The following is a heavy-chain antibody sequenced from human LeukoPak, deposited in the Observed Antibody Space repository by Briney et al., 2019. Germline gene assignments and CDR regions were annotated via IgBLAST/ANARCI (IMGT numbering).Heavy chain of an antibody. CDR3: ARGGTKYSNYDYFDY. J-gene: IGHJ4*02. V-gene: IGHV4-61*02. D-gene: IGHD4-11*01. CDR1: GGSISSAGYY. CDR2: IYTSGST. Sequence: PSETLSLTCTVSGGSISSAGYYWSWIRQPAGKGLEWIGRIYTSGSTNYNPSLRSRVTMSVDTSKNQFSLKLSSVTAADTAVYYCARGGTKYSNYDYFDYWGQGTLVTVSS.